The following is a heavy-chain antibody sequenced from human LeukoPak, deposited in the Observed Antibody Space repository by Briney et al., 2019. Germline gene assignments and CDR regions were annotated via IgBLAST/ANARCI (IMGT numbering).Heavy chain of an antibody. J-gene: IGHJ5*02. CDR3: AKCGDFTAASYNWFDP. CDR1: GYTFTDYY. CDR2: INPNSGGT. Sequence: VASVKVSCKASGYTFTDYYMHWVRQAPGQGLEWMGRINPNSGGTKYAQKFQGRVTMTRDTSISTAYMELNRLTSDDTAVYYCAKCGDFTAASYNWFDPWGPGTLVTVSS. V-gene: IGHV1-2*06. D-gene: IGHD2-21*01.